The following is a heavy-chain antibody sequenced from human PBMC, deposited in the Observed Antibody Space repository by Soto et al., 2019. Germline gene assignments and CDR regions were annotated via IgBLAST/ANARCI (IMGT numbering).Heavy chain of an antibody. D-gene: IGHD3-10*01. CDR3: ARAVLLWFGALLSTGHYFDY. Sequence: ASVKVSCKASGYTFTSYGISWVRQAPGQGLEWMGWISAYNGNTNYAQKLQGRVTMTTDTSTSTAYMELRSLRSDDTAVYYCARAVLLWFGALLSTGHYFDYWGQGTLVTVSS. V-gene: IGHV1-18*01. J-gene: IGHJ4*02. CDR2: ISAYNGNT. CDR1: GYTFTSYG.